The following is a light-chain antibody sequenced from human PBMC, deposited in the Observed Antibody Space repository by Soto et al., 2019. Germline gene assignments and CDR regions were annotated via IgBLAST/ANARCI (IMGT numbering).Light chain of an antibody. CDR2: AAS. CDR3: QQSYSIAWT. J-gene: IGKJ1*01. V-gene: IGKV1-39*01. Sequence: DIQMTQSPSSLSASVRDRVTFTCRASQSTSSYLNWYQQKPGKAPKVLIYAASSLQSGVPSRFTGSGSGTDFTLTISSLQPEDFATYYCQQSYSIAWTFGQGTKVEIK. CDR1: QSTSSY.